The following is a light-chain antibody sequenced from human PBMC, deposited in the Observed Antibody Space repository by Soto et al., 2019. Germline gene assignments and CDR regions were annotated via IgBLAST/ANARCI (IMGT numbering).Light chain of an antibody. CDR2: AAS. V-gene: IGKV1-39*01. CDR1: QSISSY. CDR3: QQTYSTLFT. J-gene: IGKJ3*01. Sequence: DIQMTQSPSSLSASVGDRVTITCRASQSISSYLNWYQQKPGKAPKLLIYAASSLQSGVPSRFSGSGSGTDFTLTISNLQPEDFATYFCQQTYSTLFTFGPGTKVEIK.